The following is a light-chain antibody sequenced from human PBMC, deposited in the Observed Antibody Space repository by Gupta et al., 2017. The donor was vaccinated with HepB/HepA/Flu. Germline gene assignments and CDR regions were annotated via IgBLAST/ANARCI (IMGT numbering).Light chain of an antibody. J-gene: IGKJ1*01. V-gene: IGKV2-28*01. CDR1: QSLLDSNVYNY. CDR2: LGS. CDR3: MQALQSPPWT. Sequence: DIVMTQSPLSLPVTPGEPASISCRSSQSLLDSNVYNYLYWYLQKPGQSPQLLIYLGSNRASGVPDRFSGSGSGTDFTLKISRVEAEDVGVYYCMQALQSPPWTFGQGTKVEIK.